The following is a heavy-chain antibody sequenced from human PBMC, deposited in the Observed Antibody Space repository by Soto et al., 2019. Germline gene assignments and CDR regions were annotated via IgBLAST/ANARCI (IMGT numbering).Heavy chain of an antibody. D-gene: IGHD2-2*02. CDR3: ASWGCSSTSCYTDYYYGMDV. V-gene: IGHV5-10-1*01. Sequence: ESRTISCKGSGYSFTSYWISLVRQMPGKGLEWMGRIDPSDSYTNYSPSFQGHVTISADKSISTAYLQWSSLKASDTAMYYCASWGCSSTSCYTDYYYGMDVWGQGTTVTVSS. J-gene: IGHJ6*02. CDR2: IDPSDSYT. CDR1: GYSFTSYW.